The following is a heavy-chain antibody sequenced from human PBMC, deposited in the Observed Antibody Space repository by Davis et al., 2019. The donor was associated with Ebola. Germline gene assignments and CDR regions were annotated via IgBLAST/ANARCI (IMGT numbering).Heavy chain of an antibody. CDR1: GGSISSHY. Sequence: MPSETLSLTCTVSGGSISSHYWTWIRQPPGKGLEWIGYIYYSGSTNYNPSLKSRVTISVDTSKNQVSLKLSSVTAADTAVYYCASGRIAVAGIDYWGQGTLVTVSS. J-gene: IGHJ4*02. CDR3: ASGRIAVAGIDY. D-gene: IGHD6-19*01. CDR2: IYYSGST. V-gene: IGHV4-59*08.